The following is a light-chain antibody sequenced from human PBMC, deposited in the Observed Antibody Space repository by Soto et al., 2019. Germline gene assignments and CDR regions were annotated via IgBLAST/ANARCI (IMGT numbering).Light chain of an antibody. Sequence: DIQMTQSPSTLSASVGDRVTITCRASQSISSWLAWYQQKPGKAPKLLIYDASSLESGVPSRFSGSGSGTEFTLTISGLQPDDFATYYCQHCDTSWPFGQGTKVDIK. CDR3: QHCDTSWP. V-gene: IGKV1-5*01. CDR1: QSISSW. CDR2: DAS. J-gene: IGKJ1*01.